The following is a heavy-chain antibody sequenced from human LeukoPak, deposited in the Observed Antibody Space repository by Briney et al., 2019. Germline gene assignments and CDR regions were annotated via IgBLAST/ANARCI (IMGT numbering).Heavy chain of an antibody. D-gene: IGHD3-9*01. V-gene: IGHV4-61*01. CDR1: GGSVSSGSYY. Sequence: PSETLSLTCTVSGGSVSSGSYYWSWIRQPPGKGLEWIGYIYYSGSTNYNPSLKSRVTISVDTPKNQFPLKLSSVTAADTAVYYCARVPVDYDILTGYYGNWFDPWGQGTLVTVSS. J-gene: IGHJ5*02. CDR2: IYYSGST. CDR3: ARVPVDYDILTGYYGNWFDP.